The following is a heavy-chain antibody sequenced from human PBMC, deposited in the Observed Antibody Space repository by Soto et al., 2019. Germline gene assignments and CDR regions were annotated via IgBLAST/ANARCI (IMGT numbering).Heavy chain of an antibody. J-gene: IGHJ6*02. Sequence: QAQLEQSGGEVKKPGSSVKVSCKASRVAFSKFIVTWVRQAPGLGLEWVGGIIPIFGTANYAQKFQGRVMITAGESTRTSYKEVMNLRSEDTAVYYCAKVRYSSPMGYYYGMDVWGQGTTVTVSS. CDR2: IIPIFGTA. V-gene: IGHV1-69*01. CDR3: AKVRYSSPMGYYYGMDV. D-gene: IGHD6-19*01. CDR1: RVAFSKFI.